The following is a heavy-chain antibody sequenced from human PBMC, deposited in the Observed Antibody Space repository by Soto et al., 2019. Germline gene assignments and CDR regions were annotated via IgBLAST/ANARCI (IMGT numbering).Heavy chain of an antibody. CDR3: ATASSYAN. J-gene: IGHJ4*02. CDR2: IKSIRDGGAI. Sequence: PGGSLRLSCAASGFTVNNAWMSWVRQAPEKGLVWVGRIKSIRDGGAIEYAAPVKDRFTISRDDSKNMLYLQMNSLKTEDTAVCYCATASSYANWAQGTKVTVSS. CDR1: GFTVNNAW. V-gene: IGHV3-15*01. D-gene: IGHD4-17*01.